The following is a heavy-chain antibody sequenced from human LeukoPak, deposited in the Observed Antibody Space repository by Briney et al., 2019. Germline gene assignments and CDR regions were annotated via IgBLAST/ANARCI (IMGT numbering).Heavy chain of an antibody. D-gene: IGHD3-10*01. CDR1: GYTFTGYY. Sequence: ASVKVSCKASGYTFTGYYMHWVRQAPGQGLEWMGWINPNSGGTNYAQKFQGRVTMTRDTSISTAYMELSRLRSDDTAVYYCACFYYGSGSYQNYFDYWGQGTLVTVSS. CDR2: INPNSGGT. V-gene: IGHV1-2*02. J-gene: IGHJ4*02. CDR3: ACFYYGSGSYQNYFDY.